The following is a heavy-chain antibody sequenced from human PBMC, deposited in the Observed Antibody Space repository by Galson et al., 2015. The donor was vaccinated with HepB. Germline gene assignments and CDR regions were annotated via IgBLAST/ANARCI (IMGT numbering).Heavy chain of an antibody. V-gene: IGHV1-18*01. D-gene: IGHD1-14*01. CDR3: VRDITLPGSFYYFDS. Sequence: KASGYTFTSYGITWVQQAPGQGLEWMGWLSTYNGNTNYAQKLQGRVTMTTDTSTSTAYMELRSLRSDDTAVYYCVRDITLPGSFYYFDSWGQGTLVTVSS. J-gene: IGHJ4*02. CDR1: GYTFTSYG. CDR2: LSTYNGNT.